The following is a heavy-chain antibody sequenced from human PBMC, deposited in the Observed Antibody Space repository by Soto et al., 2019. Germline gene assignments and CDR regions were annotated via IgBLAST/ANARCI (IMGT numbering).Heavy chain of an antibody. D-gene: IGHD3-9*01. V-gene: IGHV4-61*08. J-gene: IGHJ6*02. CDR1: GGSISSGGYY. CDR3: ARYILTGLVFSPPIYGMDV. CDR2: IYYSGST. Sequence: PSETLSLTCTVSGGSISSGGYYWSWIRQHPGKGLEWIGYIYYSGSTNYNPSLKSRVTISVDTSKNQFSLKLSSVTAADTAVYYCARYILTGLVFSPPIYGMDVWGQGTTVTVSS.